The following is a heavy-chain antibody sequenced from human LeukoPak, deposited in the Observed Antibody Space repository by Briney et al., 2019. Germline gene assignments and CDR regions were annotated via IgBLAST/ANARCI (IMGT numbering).Heavy chain of an antibody. Sequence: PGGSLRLSCAASGITFSSYAMHWVRQAPGKGLEWVAVISYDGSNKYYADSVKGRFTISRDNSKNTLYLQMNSLRAEDTAVYYCARDRRYYDFCGPDYWGQGTLVTVSS. V-gene: IGHV3-30*04. CDR1: GITFSSYA. J-gene: IGHJ4*02. D-gene: IGHD3-3*01. CDR3: ARDRRYYDFCGPDY. CDR2: ISYDGSNK.